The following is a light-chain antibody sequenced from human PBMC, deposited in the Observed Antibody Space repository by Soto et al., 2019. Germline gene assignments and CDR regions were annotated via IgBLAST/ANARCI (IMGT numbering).Light chain of an antibody. J-gene: IGKJ1*01. CDR2: AAS. CDR1: QIISSW. CDR3: QQYYSYPPT. V-gene: IGKV1-5*01. Sequence: DIQMTQSPSTLSASIGDRVTITCRASQIISSWLAWYQQKPGKSPKLLIYAASTLQSGVPSRFSGSGSGTDFTLPIRRLQSEDFATYYCQQYYSYPPTFGQGNKVDSK.